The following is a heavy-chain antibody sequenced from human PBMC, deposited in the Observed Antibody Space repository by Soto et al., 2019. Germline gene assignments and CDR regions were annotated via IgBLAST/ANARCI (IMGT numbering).Heavy chain of an antibody. D-gene: IGHD3-22*01. Sequence: PSETLSLTCTVSGGSISGYYWSWIRQSPGKGLEWIGYIHYSGSTNYNPSLKSRVTISVDTSKNQLSLKLSSVTAADTAVYYCARDVSVWGDYYDSSGFPSGYYYGMDVWGKGTTVTVCS. CDR1: GGSISGYY. CDR2: IHYSGST. V-gene: IGHV4-59*12. J-gene: IGHJ6*04. CDR3: ARDVSVWGDYYDSSGFPSGYYYGMDV.